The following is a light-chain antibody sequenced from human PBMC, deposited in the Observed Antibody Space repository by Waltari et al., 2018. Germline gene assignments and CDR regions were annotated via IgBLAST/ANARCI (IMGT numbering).Light chain of an antibody. CDR1: QSISNW. Sequence: DIQMTQSPSTLSASVCDRVTIICRASQSISNWLAWYQQKPGKAPKILIHKATTLESGVPSRFSGSGSGTEFTLTISSLQPDDFATYYCQQYNSYSTFGQGTKLEMK. J-gene: IGKJ2*01. CDR3: QQYNSYST. CDR2: KAT. V-gene: IGKV1-5*03.